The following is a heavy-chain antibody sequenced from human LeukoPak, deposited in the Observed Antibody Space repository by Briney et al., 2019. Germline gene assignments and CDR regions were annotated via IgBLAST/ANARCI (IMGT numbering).Heavy chain of an antibody. Sequence: GGSLRLSCTASGFTVSSNYMSWVRQAPGKGLEWVSVIYSGGSTYYADSVKGRFTISRDNSKNTLYLQMNSLRVEDTAVYYCARDSSYYGSGSYYVWGQGTLVTVSS. CDR3: ARDSSYYGSGSYYV. CDR2: IYSGGST. D-gene: IGHD3-10*01. J-gene: IGHJ4*02. CDR1: GFTVSSNY. V-gene: IGHV3-66*01.